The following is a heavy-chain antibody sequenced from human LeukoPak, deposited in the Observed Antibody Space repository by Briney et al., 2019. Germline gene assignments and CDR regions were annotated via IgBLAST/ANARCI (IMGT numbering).Heavy chain of an antibody. Sequence: SVKVSCKASGGTFSSYAISWVRQAPGQGLERMGGIIPIFGTANYAQKFQGRVTITADESTSTAYMELSSLRSEDTAVYYCATNSLDYGDTNYWGQGTLVTVSS. V-gene: IGHV1-69*13. D-gene: IGHD4-17*01. J-gene: IGHJ4*02. CDR3: ATNSLDYGDTNY. CDR1: GGTFSSYA. CDR2: IIPIFGTA.